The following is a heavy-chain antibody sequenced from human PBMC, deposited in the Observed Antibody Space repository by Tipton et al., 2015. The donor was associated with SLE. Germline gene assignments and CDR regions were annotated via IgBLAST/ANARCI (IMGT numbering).Heavy chain of an antibody. Sequence: GSLRLSCAASGFTFSSYEMNWVRQAPGKGLEWLSFISSSGTTIYYADSVKGRFTISRDNAKNSLYLQMNSLRAEDTAVYYCARVFTRFGYLSPVNVWGQGTTVTVSS. CDR1: GFTFSSYE. CDR3: ARVFTRFGYLSPVNV. J-gene: IGHJ6*02. V-gene: IGHV3-48*03. CDR2: ISSSGTTI. D-gene: IGHD5-18*01.